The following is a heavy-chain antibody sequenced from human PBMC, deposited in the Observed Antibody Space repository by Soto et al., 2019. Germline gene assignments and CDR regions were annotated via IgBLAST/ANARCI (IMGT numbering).Heavy chain of an antibody. CDR1: GGSSSSYY. J-gene: IGHJ3*02. CDR3: ARDVPRITGTNLHDAFDI. Sequence: KTSETLSLTCTVSGGSSSSYYWSWIRQPPGKGLEWIGYIYYSGSTNYNPSLKGRVTISVDTSKNQFSLKLSSVTAADTAVYYCARDVPRITGTNLHDAFDIWGQGTMVTVSS. CDR2: IYYSGST. D-gene: IGHD1-7*01. V-gene: IGHV4-59*01.